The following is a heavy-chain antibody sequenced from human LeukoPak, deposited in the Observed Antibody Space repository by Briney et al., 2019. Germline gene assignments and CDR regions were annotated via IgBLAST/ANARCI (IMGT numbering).Heavy chain of an antibody. J-gene: IGHJ6*03. V-gene: IGHV4-59*12. CDR3: ARVGITMVRGVHYYYMDV. Sequence: SETLSLTCTVSGGSISSYYWSWIRQPPGKGLEWIGYIYYSGSTYYNPSLKSRVTISVDTSKNQFSLKLSSVTAADTAVYYCARVGITMVRGVHYYYMDVWGKGTTVTVSS. CDR1: GGSISSYY. D-gene: IGHD3-10*01. CDR2: IYYSGST.